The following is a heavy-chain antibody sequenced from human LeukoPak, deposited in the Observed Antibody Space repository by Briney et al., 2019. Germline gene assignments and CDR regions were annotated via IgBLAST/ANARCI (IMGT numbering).Heavy chain of an antibody. V-gene: IGHV4-4*07. J-gene: IGHJ6*03. D-gene: IGHD6-19*01. CDR3: AREQWLGYYYYMDV. Sequence: SETLSLTCAVYGGSFSGYYWSWIRQPAGEGLEWIGRIYTSGSTNYNPSLKSRVTISVDKSKNQISLKLSSMTAADTAVYYCAREQWLGYYYYMDVWGKGTTVTVSS. CDR2: IYTSGST. CDR1: GGSFSGYY.